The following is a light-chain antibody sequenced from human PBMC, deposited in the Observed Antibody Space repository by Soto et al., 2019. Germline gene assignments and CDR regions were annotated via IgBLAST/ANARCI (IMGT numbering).Light chain of an antibody. V-gene: IGKV3-15*01. Sequence: IVMTQSPATLSVSPWEGATLSCRASQSVDSNLAWYQQKPGQPPRLLIYDASTRATGIPARISGSGSGTEFTLTISSLQSEDFAVYYCQQYNNWRTFGQGTKVDIK. J-gene: IGKJ1*01. CDR1: QSVDSN. CDR2: DAS. CDR3: QQYNNWRT.